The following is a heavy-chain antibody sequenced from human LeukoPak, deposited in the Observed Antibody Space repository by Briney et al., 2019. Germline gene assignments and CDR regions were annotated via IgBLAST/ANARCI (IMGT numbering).Heavy chain of an antibody. CDR3: ARDLDDNWGYFDL. Sequence: GGSLRLSCAASGFTFSSYSMNWVRQAPGKGLEWVSSISSSSSYIYYADSVKGRFTISRDNAKNSLYLQMNSLRAEDTAVYYCARDLDDNWGYFDLWGRGTLVTVSS. D-gene: IGHD7-27*01. J-gene: IGHJ2*01. CDR1: GFTFSSYS. V-gene: IGHV3-21*01. CDR2: ISSSSSYI.